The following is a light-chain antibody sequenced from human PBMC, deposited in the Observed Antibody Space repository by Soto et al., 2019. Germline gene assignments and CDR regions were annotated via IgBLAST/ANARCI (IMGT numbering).Light chain of an antibody. J-gene: IGLJ2*01. Sequence: QSALTQPASVSGSPGQSVTISCSGTSSDVGGYNYVSWYQQHPGKAPKLIIYDVSNRPSGFAHRFSGSKSGNTASLTISGLQAEDEADYYCSSYTSSSTLVFGGGTKLTVL. CDR1: SSDVGGYNY. CDR2: DVS. V-gene: IGLV2-14*03. CDR3: SSYTSSSTLV.